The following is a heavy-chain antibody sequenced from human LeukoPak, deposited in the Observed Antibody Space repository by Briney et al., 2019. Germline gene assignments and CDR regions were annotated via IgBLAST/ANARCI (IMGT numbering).Heavy chain of an antibody. CDR3: TRDGSTGMDV. D-gene: IGHD6-25*01. Sequence: GGSLRLSCTASGFTFGDYAVSWVRQAPGKGLEWVGFIRSKAYGGTTEYAASVKGRFTISRDDSKSIAYLQMNSLKTEDTAVYYCTRDGSTGMDVWGQGTTVTVSS. CDR2: IRSKAYGGTT. J-gene: IGHJ6*02. V-gene: IGHV3-49*04. CDR1: GFTFGDYA.